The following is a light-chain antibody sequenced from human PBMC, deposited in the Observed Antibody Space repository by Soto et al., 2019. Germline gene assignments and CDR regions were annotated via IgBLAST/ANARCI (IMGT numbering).Light chain of an antibody. CDR3: QQYNSYWT. CDR1: QSIGRW. J-gene: IGKJ1*01. CDR2: DAS. V-gene: IGKV1-5*01. Sequence: DIQMTQSPSTLSASVGDRVTITCRASQSIGRWLAWYQQKPGKAPKVLIYDASTLKSGVPSRFSGSGSGTDFTLTISSLQPDDFAIYYWQQYNSYWTFGQGTKVEIK.